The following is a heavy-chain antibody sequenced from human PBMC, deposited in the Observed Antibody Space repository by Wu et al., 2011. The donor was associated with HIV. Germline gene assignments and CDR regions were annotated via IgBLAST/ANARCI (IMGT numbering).Heavy chain of an antibody. CDR2: MNSNSGNT. J-gene: IGHJ6*03. D-gene: IGHD2-21*01. V-gene: IGHV1-8*02. Sequence: QVQLVQSGAEVKKPGASVKVSCKASGYTFTSYDINWVRQATGQGLEWMGWMNSNSGNTGYAQKFQGRVTMTRNTSISTAYMELSSLRSEDTAVYYCARGLYCGGDCYYYYYYYYMDVWGKGTTVTVSS. CDR1: GYTFTSYD. CDR3: ARGLYCGGDCYYYYYYYYMDV.